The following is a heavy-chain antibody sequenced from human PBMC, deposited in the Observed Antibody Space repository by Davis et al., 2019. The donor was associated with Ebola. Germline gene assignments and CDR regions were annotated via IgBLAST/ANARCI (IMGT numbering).Heavy chain of an antibody. Sequence: ASVKVSCKASGYTFTGYYMHWVRQAPGQGLEWMGWINPNSGGTNYAQKFQGRVTMTRDTSISTAYMELSRLRSDDTAVYYCARVEPLPSYDYIWGSYRIFDYWGQGTLVTVSS. CDR2: INPNSGGT. D-gene: IGHD3-16*02. J-gene: IGHJ4*02. CDR1: GYTFTGYY. V-gene: IGHV1-2*02. CDR3: ARVEPLPSYDYIWGSYRIFDY.